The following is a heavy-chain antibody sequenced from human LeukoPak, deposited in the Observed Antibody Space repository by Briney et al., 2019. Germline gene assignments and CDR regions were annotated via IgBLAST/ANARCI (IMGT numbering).Heavy chain of an antibody. CDR2: IIPIFGTA. CDR3: ARDRAITIFGVVKLQLDP. V-gene: IGHV1-69*13. CDR1: GGTFSSYA. D-gene: IGHD3-3*01. J-gene: IGHJ5*02. Sequence: ASVKVSCKASGGTFSSYAISWVRQAPGQGLEWMGGIIPIFGTANYAQKFKGRVTITADESTSTAYMELSSLRSEDTAVYYCARDRAITIFGVVKLQLDPWGQGTLATVSS.